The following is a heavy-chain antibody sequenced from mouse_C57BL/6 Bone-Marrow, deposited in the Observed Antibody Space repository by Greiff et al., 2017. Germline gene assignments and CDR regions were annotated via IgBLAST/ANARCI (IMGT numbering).Heavy chain of an antibody. Sequence: DVHLVESGGDLVKPGGSLKLSCAASGFTFSSYGMSWVRQTPDNKLEWVATISSGGSYTYYPDSVKGRFTFSRDNAKNTMYLQMGSLKSEDTAMDYCARQRNDEDYWGQGTTLTVSS. CDR3: ARQRNDEDY. J-gene: IGHJ2*01. CDR1: GFTFSSYG. CDR2: ISSGGSYT. V-gene: IGHV5-6*01. D-gene: IGHD2-1*01.